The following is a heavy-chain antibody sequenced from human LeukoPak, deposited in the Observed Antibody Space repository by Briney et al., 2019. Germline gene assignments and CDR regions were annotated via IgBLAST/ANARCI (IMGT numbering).Heavy chain of an antibody. V-gene: IGHV3-23*01. Sequence: GGSLRLSCAVSGITLSNYGMSWFRKAPGKGLEWVAGLSGGGGGASYADSVKGRFTISRDNSRSTLYLQMNSLRAEDTAVYFCAKRGVVIRVILVGFHREAYYFDSWGQGALVTVSS. D-gene: IGHD2-8*02. CDR2: LSGGGGGA. J-gene: IGHJ4*02. CDR3: AKRGVVIRVILVGFHREAYYFDS. CDR1: GITLSNYG.